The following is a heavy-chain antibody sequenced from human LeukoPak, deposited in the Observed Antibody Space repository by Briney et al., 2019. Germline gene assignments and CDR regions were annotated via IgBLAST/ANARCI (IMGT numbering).Heavy chain of an antibody. J-gene: IGHJ4*02. Sequence: SVKVSCKASGGTFSSYAISWVRQAPGQGLEWMGGIIPIFGTANYAQKFQGRVTITTDESTSTAYMELSSLRSEDTAVYYCARGRYDILTGYEDWGQGTLVTVSS. V-gene: IGHV1-69*05. D-gene: IGHD3-9*01. CDR1: GGTFSSYA. CDR2: IIPIFGTA. CDR3: ARGRYDILTGYED.